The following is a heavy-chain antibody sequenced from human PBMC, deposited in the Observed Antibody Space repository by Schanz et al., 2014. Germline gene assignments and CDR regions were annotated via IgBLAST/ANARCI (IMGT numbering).Heavy chain of an antibody. D-gene: IGHD5-12*01. J-gene: IGHJ4*02. CDR1: GGSINNYF. CDR2: IYSNGIS. Sequence: QVHLQESGPGLVKPSETLSVTCTVSGGSINNYFWTWIRQPAGKGLEWIGRIYSNGISHYNPSLESRVTMSVATSKNKFSLNLTPVTPADTAIYYCVRVKGEHSGHDYIVYWGQGIQVTVSP. V-gene: IGHV4-4*07. CDR3: VRVKGEHSGHDYIVY.